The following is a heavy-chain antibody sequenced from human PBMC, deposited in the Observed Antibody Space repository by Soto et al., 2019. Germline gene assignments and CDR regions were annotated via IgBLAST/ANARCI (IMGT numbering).Heavy chain of an antibody. CDR2: IKSKTDGGAT. V-gene: IGHV3-15*01. CDR3: TTQYYYDSSGSLLN. D-gene: IGHD3-22*01. CDR1: GLTFSNAW. Sequence: EVQLVESGGGLVKPGGSLRLSCAVSGLTFSNAWMTWVRQAPGKGLEWVGRIKSKTDGGATDFAAPVKGRFTISGDDSKNTLYLQMNSLKSEDTAVYYCTTQYYYDSSGSLLNWGQGTLVTVSP. J-gene: IGHJ4*02.